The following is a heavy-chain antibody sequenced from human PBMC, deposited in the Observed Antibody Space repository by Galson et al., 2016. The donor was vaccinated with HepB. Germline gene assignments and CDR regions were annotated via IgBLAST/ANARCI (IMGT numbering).Heavy chain of an antibody. CDR1: AGTLFTFA. CDR2: INPIFGTP. V-gene: IGHV1-69*06. D-gene: IGHD4-17*01. Sequence: SVKVSCKASAGTLFTFAISWVRQAPGQGLEWMGVINPIFGTPNYAQNFQGRATITADRSTTTAYMELSSLRSEDTAVYYCVRDLWASMTSVTSSDAVDIWGQGTQVTVSS. J-gene: IGHJ3*02. CDR3: VRDLWASMTSVTSSDAVDI.